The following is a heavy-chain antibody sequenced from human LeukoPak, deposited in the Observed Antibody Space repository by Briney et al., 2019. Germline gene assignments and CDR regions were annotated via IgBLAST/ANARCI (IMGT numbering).Heavy chain of an antibody. V-gene: IGHV3-9*01. CDR1: GFTFDDYA. CDR2: ISWNSGSI. J-gene: IGHJ4*02. Sequence: PGGSLRLSCAASGFTFDDYAMHWVRQAPGKGLEWVSGISWNSGSIGYADSVKGRFTISRDNAKNSLYLQMNSLRAEDTALYYCAKDIYSGSGSYYGLGGDFDYWGQGTLVTVSS. CDR3: AKDIYSGSGSYYGLGGDFDY. D-gene: IGHD3-10*01.